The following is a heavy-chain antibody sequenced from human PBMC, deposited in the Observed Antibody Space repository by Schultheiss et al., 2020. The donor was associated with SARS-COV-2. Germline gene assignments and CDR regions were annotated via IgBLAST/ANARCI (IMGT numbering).Heavy chain of an antibody. CDR2: VYYSGST. J-gene: IGHJ5*02. V-gene: IGHV4-39*07. D-gene: IGHD2-21*01. Sequence: SETLSLTCSVSGGSISSSSYYWGWIRQPPGKGLEWIGSVYYSGSTYYNASLKSRVTISVDTSKNQFSLKLSSVTAADTAVYYCARGGRAVVIAIRRVGLWFDPWGQGTQVTVSS. CDR1: GGSISSSSYY. CDR3: ARGGRAVVIAIRRVGLWFDP.